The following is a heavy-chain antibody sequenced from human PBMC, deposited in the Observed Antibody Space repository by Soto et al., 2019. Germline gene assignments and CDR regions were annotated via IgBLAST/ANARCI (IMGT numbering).Heavy chain of an antibody. CDR1: GGTFSSYA. CDR3: ATDQIGVVPPY. J-gene: IGHJ4*02. D-gene: IGHD3-3*01. Sequence: GASVKVSCKASGGTFSSYAISWVRQAPGQGLEWMGGIIPIFGTANYAQKFQGRVTITEDTSTDTAYMELSSLRSEDTAVYYCATDQIGVVPPYWGQGTLVTVSS. V-gene: IGHV1-69*06. CDR2: IIPIFGTA.